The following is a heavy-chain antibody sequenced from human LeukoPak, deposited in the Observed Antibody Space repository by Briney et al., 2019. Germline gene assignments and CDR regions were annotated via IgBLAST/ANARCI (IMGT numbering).Heavy chain of an antibody. V-gene: IGHV4-38-2*02. J-gene: IGHJ4*02. D-gene: IGHD5-12*01. CDR1: GYSISSGYY. CDR3: ARDRRHYGGYDYHY. Sequence: PSETLSLTCTVSGYSISSGYYWGWIRQPPGKGLEWIGSIYHSGSTYYNPSLKSRVTISVDTSKNQFSLKLSSVTAADTAVYYCARDRRHYGGYDYHYWGQGTLVTVSS. CDR2: IYHSGST.